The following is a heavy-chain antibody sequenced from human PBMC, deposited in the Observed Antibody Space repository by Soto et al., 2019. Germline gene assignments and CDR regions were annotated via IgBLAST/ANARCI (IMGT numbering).Heavy chain of an antibody. J-gene: IGHJ4*02. CDR1: GGTFSSYA. V-gene: IGHV1-69*01. CDR3: ARGGRSSSRFTIFDY. D-gene: IGHD6-6*01. CDR2: IIPIFGTA. Sequence: QVQLVQSGAEVKKPGASVKVSCKASGGTFSSYAISWVRQAPGQGIEWMGGIIPIFGTANYAQKFQGRVTITADESTSTAYMELSSLRSEDTAVYSCARGGRSSSRFTIFDYWGPGPLVTVSS.